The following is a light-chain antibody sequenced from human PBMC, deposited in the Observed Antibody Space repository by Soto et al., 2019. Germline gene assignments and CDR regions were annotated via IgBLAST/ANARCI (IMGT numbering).Light chain of an antibody. CDR3: PQYKNWPT. CDR1: QSVSSN. CDR2: GAS. Sequence: EIVMTQSPATLSVSPGERATLSCRASQSVSSNLAWYQQKLGQAPRLLIYGASTRATGIPARLSGSGSGTEFTLTISSLPSEDFAVYYCPQYKNWPTFGQGTKVEIK. J-gene: IGKJ1*01. V-gene: IGKV3-15*01.